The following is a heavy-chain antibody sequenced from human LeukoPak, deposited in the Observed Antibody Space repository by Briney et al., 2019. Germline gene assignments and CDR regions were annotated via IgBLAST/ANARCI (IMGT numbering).Heavy chain of an antibody. CDR1: GFSVSNNY. CDR3: ARDRSSYYDSSGYYLFDY. CDR2: IYSGGST. J-gene: IGHJ4*02. D-gene: IGHD3-22*01. V-gene: IGHV3-66*01. Sequence: PGGSLRLSCAASGFSVSNNYMSWVRQAPGKGLEWVSVIYSGGSTFYADSVKGRFTISRDNSKNTLYLQMNSLRAEDTAVYYCARDRSSYYDSSGYYLFDYWGQGTLVTVSS.